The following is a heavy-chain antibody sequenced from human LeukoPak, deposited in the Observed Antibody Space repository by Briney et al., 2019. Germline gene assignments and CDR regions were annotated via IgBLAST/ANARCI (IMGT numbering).Heavy chain of an antibody. Sequence: AASVKVSCKASGYTFTSYYIHWVRQAPGQGLEWMGIINPSSGSATYAQKFQGRVTLTRDTSTSTVYMELSSLRSEDTAVYYCARRLVPYYSDSSGYRYFDYWGQGTLVTVSS. CDR1: GYTFTSYY. D-gene: IGHD3-22*01. V-gene: IGHV1-46*01. J-gene: IGHJ4*02. CDR3: ARRLVPYYSDSSGYRYFDY. CDR2: INPSSGSA.